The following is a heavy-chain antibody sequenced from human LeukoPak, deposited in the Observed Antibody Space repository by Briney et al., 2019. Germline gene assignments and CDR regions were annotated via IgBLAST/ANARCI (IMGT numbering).Heavy chain of an antibody. Sequence: PSETLSLTCTVSGGSISSSSYYWGWIRQPPGKGLEWIGSIYYSRSTYYNPSLKSRVTISVDTSKNQFSLKLSSVTAADTAVYYCATSKKAVGSYYYYMDVWGKGTTVTVSS. CDR3: ATSKKAVGSYYYYMDV. CDR1: GGSISSSSYY. V-gene: IGHV4-39*01. D-gene: IGHD1-26*01. CDR2: IYYSRST. J-gene: IGHJ6*03.